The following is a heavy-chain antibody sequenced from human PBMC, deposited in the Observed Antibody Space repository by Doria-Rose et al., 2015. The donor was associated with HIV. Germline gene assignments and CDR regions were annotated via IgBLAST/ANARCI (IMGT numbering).Heavy chain of an antibody. CDR2: IFSDDER. V-gene: IGHV2-26*01. CDR3: ARIKSSRWYHKYYFDS. J-gene: IGHJ4*02. Sequence: QVTLKESGPVLVKPIETLTLTCTVSGVSLSSPGMGVSWIRQPPGKALEWLANIFSDDERSYKTSLKSRLTISRGTSKSQVVLTKTDMDPVDTATYYCARIKSSRWYHKYYFDSWGQGTLVIVSA. D-gene: IGHD6-13*01. CDR1: GVSLSSPGMG.